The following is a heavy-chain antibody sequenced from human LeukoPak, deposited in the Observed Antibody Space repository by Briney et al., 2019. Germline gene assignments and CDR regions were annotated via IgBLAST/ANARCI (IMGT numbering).Heavy chain of an antibody. Sequence: SVKVSCKASGGTFSSYAISWVRQAPGQGLEWMGGIIPIFGTANYAQKLQGRVTMTTDTSANTAYMEVRSLRSDDTAVYYCARDERHSPDVWGQGTTVTVSS. CDR1: GGTFSSYA. CDR2: IIPIFGTA. V-gene: IGHV1-69*05. D-gene: IGHD6-25*01. CDR3: ARDERHSPDV. J-gene: IGHJ6*02.